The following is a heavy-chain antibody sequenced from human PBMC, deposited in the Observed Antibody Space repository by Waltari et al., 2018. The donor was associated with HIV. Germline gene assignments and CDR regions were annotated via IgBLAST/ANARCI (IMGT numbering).Heavy chain of an antibody. CDR3: VRRDAYKLVY. CDR1: GFTFDDYA. J-gene: IGHJ4*02. D-gene: IGHD1-1*01. CDR2: ISATGGAT. Sequence: EVQLLESGGGLVQPGGSLRLSCAASGFTFDDYAMSWVRHTPDKGLQWVSNISATGGATYDADSVRGRFSVSRDNPKNTLYLQLDSLSVEDTALYYCVRRDAYKLVYWGQGTLVTVSS. V-gene: IGHV3-23*01.